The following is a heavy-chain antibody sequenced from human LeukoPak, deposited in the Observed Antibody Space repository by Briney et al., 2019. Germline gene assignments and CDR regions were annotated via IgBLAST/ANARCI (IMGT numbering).Heavy chain of an antibody. D-gene: IGHD6-19*01. CDR3: ARDGRRSIAVAGNYFDY. V-gene: IGHV3-30*03. CDR2: ISYDGSNK. Sequence: PGRSLRLSCAASGFTFSSYGMHWVRQAPGKGLEWVAVISYDGSNKYYADSVKGRFTISRDNSKNTLYLQMNSLRAEDTAVYYCARDGRRSIAVAGNYFDYWGQGTLVTVSS. J-gene: IGHJ4*02. CDR1: GFTFSSYG.